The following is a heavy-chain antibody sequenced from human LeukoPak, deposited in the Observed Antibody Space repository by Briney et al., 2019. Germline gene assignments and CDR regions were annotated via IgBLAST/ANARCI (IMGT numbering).Heavy chain of an antibody. Sequence: PGGSLRLSCAASGFTFSSYWKSWVRQAPGKGLEWVAVISNDGNNKEFADSVKGRLTISRDNPKNTLYLQLNSLGAEDTAVYYCAREAYCSSTNCYFDYWGQGTLVTVSS. CDR1: GFTFSSYW. D-gene: IGHD2-2*01. J-gene: IGHJ4*02. CDR3: AREAYCSSTNCYFDY. CDR2: ISNDGNNK. V-gene: IGHV3-30*03.